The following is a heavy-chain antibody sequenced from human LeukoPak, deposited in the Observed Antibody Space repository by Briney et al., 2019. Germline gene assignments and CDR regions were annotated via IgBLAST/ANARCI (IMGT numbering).Heavy chain of an antibody. D-gene: IGHD6-19*01. CDR1: GGSISSGGYY. V-gene: IGHV4-31*03. Sequence: SETLSLTCTVSGGSISSGGYYWSWIRQHPGKGLEWIGYIYYSGSTNYNPSLKSRVTISVDTSKNQFSLKLSSVTAADTAVYCARGMAGPRHPVQTFDYWGQGTLVTVSS. J-gene: IGHJ4*02. CDR2: IYYSGST. CDR3: ARGMAGPRHPVQTFDY.